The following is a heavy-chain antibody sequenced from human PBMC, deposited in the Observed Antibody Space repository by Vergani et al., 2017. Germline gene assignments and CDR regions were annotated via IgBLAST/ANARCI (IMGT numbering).Heavy chain of an antibody. CDR1: GFTFSSYW. CDR3: ARALDSWYGNYYYYMDV. CDR2: IKQDGSEK. Sequence: EVQLVESGGGLVQPGGSLRLSCAASGFTFSSYWMSWVRQAPGKGLEWVVNIKQDGSEKYYVDSVKGRFTISRDNAKNSLYLQMNSLRAEDTAVYYCARALDSWYGNYYYYMDVWGKGTTVTVSS. V-gene: IGHV3-7*01. D-gene: IGHD6-13*01. J-gene: IGHJ6*03.